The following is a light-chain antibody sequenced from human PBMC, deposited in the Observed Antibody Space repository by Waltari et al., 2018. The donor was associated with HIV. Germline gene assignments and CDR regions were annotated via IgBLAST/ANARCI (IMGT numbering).Light chain of an antibody. V-gene: IGLV1-44*01. Sequence: QSVLTQPPSTSGTPGQRVTISCSGSTSNIGSNDVNRYQQLPGTAPKLVIYSNNQRPPGVPVRFTGSKSGTSASLAISGLQSEDEADYYCAAWDDSLNGNVIFGGGTKLTVL. J-gene: IGLJ2*01. CDR3: AAWDDSLNGNVI. CDR1: TSNIGSND. CDR2: SNN.